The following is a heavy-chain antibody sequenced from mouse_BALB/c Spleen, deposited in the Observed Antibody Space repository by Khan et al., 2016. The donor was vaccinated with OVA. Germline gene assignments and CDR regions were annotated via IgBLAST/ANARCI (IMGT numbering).Heavy chain of an antibody. J-gene: IGHJ2*01. CDR2: ISHSGST. V-gene: IGHV3-2*02. D-gene: IGHD1-2*01. CDR1: GYSITSGYG. CDR3: ARTARITY. Sequence: EVQLQEPGPGLVKPSQSLSLTCTVTGYSITSGYGWNWIRQFPGNQLEWTGYISHSGSTNYNPSLKSRISITRDTSKNHIFLQLNSVTTEHTATYYCARTARITYWGQGTTLTISS.